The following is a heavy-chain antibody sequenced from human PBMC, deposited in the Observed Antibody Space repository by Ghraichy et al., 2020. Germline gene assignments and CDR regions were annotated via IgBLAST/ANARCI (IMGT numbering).Heavy chain of an antibody. CDR2: INHSGST. CDR3: ARGPYDFWSGYSDY. Sequence: SETLSLTCAVYGGSFSGYYWSWIRQPPGKGLEWIGEINHSGSTNYNPSLKSRVTISVDTSKNQFSLKPSSVTAADTAVYYCARGPYDFWSGYSDYWGQGTLVTVSS. J-gene: IGHJ4*02. D-gene: IGHD3-3*01. CDR1: GGSFSGYY. V-gene: IGHV4-34*01.